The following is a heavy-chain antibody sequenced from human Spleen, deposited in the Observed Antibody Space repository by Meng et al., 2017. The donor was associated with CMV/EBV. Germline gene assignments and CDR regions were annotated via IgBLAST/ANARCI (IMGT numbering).Heavy chain of an antibody. CDR2: INPNGGSA. Sequence: ASVKVSCKASGYTFAKYYIHWVRQVPGQGLEWMGLINPNGGSATYAQKFQGRVTLTKDTSTSTVYMELSSLKSEDTAVYYCTRDETIAYFDYWGQGTLVTSPQ. V-gene: IGHV1-46*01. CDR1: GYTFAKYY. D-gene: IGHD1-1*01. J-gene: IGHJ4*02. CDR3: TRDETIAYFDY.